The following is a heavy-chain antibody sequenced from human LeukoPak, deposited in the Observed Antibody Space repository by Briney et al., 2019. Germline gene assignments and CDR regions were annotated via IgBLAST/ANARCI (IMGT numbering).Heavy chain of an antibody. CDR2: IKQDGNEN. V-gene: IGHV3-7*01. D-gene: IGHD4-17*01. Sequence: PGGSLRLSCAASGFTFNSFAMNWVRQAPGKGLEWVANIKQDGNENDFVDSLKGRFTVSRDNARNSLYLQMNSLRAEDTAVYYCARVVADYADSPYFYYYMDVWGKGTTVTVSS. J-gene: IGHJ6*03. CDR3: ARVVADYADSPYFYYYMDV. CDR1: GFTFNSFA.